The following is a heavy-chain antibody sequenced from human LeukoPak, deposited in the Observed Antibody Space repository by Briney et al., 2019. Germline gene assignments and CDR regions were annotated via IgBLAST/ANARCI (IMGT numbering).Heavy chain of an antibody. Sequence: PGGSLRLSCAASGFTFSSYGMHWVRQAPGKGLEWVAFIRYDGSNKYYADSVKGRFTFSRGNSKNTLYLQMNGLRAEDTAVYYCAKDHSAVAAISIGSWGQGTLVTASS. J-gene: IGHJ4*02. CDR1: GFTFSSYG. D-gene: IGHD6-19*01. CDR3: AKDHSAVAAISIGS. CDR2: IRYDGSNK. V-gene: IGHV3-30*02.